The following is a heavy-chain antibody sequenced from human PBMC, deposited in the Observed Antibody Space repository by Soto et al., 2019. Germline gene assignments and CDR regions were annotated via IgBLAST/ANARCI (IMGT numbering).Heavy chain of an antibody. CDR3: ARADYFDSSGDFDY. Sequence: ASVKVSCKASGYTFTGYDINWVRQATGQGLEWVGWINPDSGNTGYAQKFRGRVTLTRDTSRGTVDMELSSLRSDDTAVYYCARADYFDSSGDFDYWGQGTLVTVSS. CDR2: INPDSGNT. CDR1: GYTFTGYD. J-gene: IGHJ4*02. D-gene: IGHD3-22*01. V-gene: IGHV1-8*01.